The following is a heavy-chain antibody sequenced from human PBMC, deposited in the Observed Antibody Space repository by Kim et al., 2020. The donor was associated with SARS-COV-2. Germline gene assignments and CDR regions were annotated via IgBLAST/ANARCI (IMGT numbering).Heavy chain of an antibody. CDR1: GYSISSGYY. CDR2: IYHTGST. J-gene: IGHJ4*02. V-gene: IGHV4-38-2*02. CDR3: ALSSWKTPTAFDY. D-gene: IGHD6-13*01. Sequence: SETLSLTCTVSGYSISSGYYWGWIRQPPGKGLEWIGSIYHTGSTYYNPSLKSRVTISVDTSKNQFSLKLSSVTAADTAVYYCALSSWKTPTAFDYWGQGTLVTVSS.